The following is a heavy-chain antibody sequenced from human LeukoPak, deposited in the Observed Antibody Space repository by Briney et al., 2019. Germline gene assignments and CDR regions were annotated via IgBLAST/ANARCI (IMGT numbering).Heavy chain of an antibody. CDR1: GYTFTDYY. CDR2: INPNSGGT. Sequence: ASVKVSCKASGYTFTDYYMHWVRQAPGQGLEWMGWINPNSGGTNYAQKFQGRVTMTRDTSISTAYMELSRLRSDDTAVYYCARVQRLWVVRGVKVPNWFDPWGQGTLVTVSS. V-gene: IGHV1-2*02. CDR3: ARVQRLWVVRGVKVPNWFDP. J-gene: IGHJ5*02. D-gene: IGHD3-10*01.